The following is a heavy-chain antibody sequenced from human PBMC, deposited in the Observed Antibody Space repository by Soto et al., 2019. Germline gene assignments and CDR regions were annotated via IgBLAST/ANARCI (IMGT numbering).Heavy chain of an antibody. CDR3: ARLGGIVDTGTWIQ. CDR2: IYPGDSDT. V-gene: IGHV5-51*01. D-gene: IGHD1-26*01. Sequence: PGESLKISCKASGYRFSTYWIGWVRQRPGKGPEWMAIIYPGDSDTRENPSFQGQVTISADKSSNTVHLQRRSLKASDIAIYYCARLGGIVDTGTWIQWGQGTPVTVSS. J-gene: IGHJ4*02. CDR1: GYRFSTYW.